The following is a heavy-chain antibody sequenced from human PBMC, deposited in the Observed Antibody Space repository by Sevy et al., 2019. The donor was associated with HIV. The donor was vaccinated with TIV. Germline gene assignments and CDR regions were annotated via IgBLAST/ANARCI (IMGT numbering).Heavy chain of an antibody. CDR1: GFTFSNVW. V-gene: IGHV3-15*01. D-gene: IGHD4-17*01. J-gene: IGHJ2*01. CDR2: IQSKSEGGTT. CDR3: TTMMRLYGDPNFWYFDL. Sequence: GGSLRLSCAASGFTFSNVWTSWVRQASGKGLEWVGRIQSKSEGGTTEYAAPVKGRFSISRDESSDTLYLQMNSLKTEDTAVYYCTTMMRLYGDPNFWYFDLWGRGTLVTVSS.